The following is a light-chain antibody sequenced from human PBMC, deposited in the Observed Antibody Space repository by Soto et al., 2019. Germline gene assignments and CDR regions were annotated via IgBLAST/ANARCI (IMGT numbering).Light chain of an antibody. Sequence: QSALTQPASVFGSPGQSITISCTGSNSDIGTYNYVSWYQQHPGKAPKLVISEVSNRPSGISDRFSGSKSGNAASLTISGLQAEDEATYYCSSYTSTSTLYVFGPGTKVTVL. V-gene: IGLV2-14*01. CDR1: NSDIGTYNY. J-gene: IGLJ1*01. CDR2: EVS. CDR3: SSYTSTSTLYV.